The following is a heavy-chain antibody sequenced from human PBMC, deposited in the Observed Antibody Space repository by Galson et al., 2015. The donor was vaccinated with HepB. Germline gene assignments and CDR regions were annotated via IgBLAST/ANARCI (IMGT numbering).Heavy chain of an antibody. CDR2: ISFDGSNQ. J-gene: IGHJ4*02. CDR3: ARERQGVTNPLDY. Sequence: SLRLSCAVSGFTFSSHPMHWVRQAPGKGLEWVAVISFDGSNQYYPDSVKGRFTISGDTSQNTLYLQMNSVRAEDTAVYYCARERQGVTNPLDYWGQGTLVTVSS. V-gene: IGHV3-30-3*01. D-gene: IGHD3-10*01. CDR1: GFTFSSHP.